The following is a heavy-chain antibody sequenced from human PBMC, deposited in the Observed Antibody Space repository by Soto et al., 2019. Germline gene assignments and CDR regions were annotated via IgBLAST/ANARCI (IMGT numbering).Heavy chain of an antibody. D-gene: IGHD6-6*01. CDR2: IRSKAYGGTT. J-gene: IGHJ6*03. V-gene: IGHV3-49*03. CDR1: GFTLGDYA. Sequence: GGSLRLSCTASGFTLGDYAMSWFRQAPGKGLEWVGFIRSKAYGGTTEYAASVKGRFTISRDDSKSIAYLQMNSLKTEDTAVYYCTRVRRVADRYMDVWGKGTTVTVSS. CDR3: TRVRRVADRYMDV.